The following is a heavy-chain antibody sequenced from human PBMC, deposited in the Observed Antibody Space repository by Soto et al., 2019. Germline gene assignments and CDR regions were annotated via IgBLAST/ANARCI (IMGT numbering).Heavy chain of an antibody. V-gene: IGHV3-23*01. CDR3: AKGESIASRSHYYDGMAV. CDR1: GFTFSSYA. D-gene: IGHD6-6*01. J-gene: IGHJ6*02. Sequence: EVQLLESGGGLVQPGGSLRLSCAASGFTFSSYAMSWVRQAPGKGLEWVSALSGSGGSTYYADSVKGRFTISRDKAKHTMYVHMYTVKADDAAVYYCAKGESIASRSHYYDGMAVWGQGTTVTVSS. CDR2: LSGSGGST.